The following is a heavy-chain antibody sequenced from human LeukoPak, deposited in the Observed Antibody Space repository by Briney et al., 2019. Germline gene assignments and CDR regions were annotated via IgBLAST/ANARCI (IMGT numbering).Heavy chain of an antibody. V-gene: IGHV4-4*07. CDR3: AREARDHYDGSGYYNDY. D-gene: IGHD3-22*01. CDR1: GGSMYSYY. CDR2: IYTSGGT. J-gene: IGHJ4*02. Sequence: PSDTLSLTCSVSGGSMYSYYWSWIRQSAGKGLEWIGRIYTSGGTNYNPSLASRVTMSLDMSQRQFSLKLTSLTAADTAVYYCAREARDHYDGSGYYNDYWGQGTLVTVSS.